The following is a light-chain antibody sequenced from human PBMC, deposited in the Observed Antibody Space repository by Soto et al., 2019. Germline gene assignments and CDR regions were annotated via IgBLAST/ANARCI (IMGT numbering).Light chain of an antibody. CDR3: QQYNSYS. CDR1: QSISNC. V-gene: IGKV1-5*01. J-gene: IGKJ1*01. CDR2: HAS. Sequence: IQLTQSPSTLPASVGDRVTLTCRASQSISNCLAWYQQKPGTAPKLLIYHASILETAVPSRFSGNGSGTEFTLTISRPQHGDFATYYCQQYNSYSFGQGSRVEIK.